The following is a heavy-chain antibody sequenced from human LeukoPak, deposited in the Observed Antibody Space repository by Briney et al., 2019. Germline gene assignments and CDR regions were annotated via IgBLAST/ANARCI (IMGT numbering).Heavy chain of an antibody. CDR2: IYYSGST. V-gene: IGHV4-31*03. J-gene: IGHJ5*02. CDR1: GGSVSNDGYY. CDR3: ARDLTGDQFFDP. D-gene: IGHD7-27*01. Sequence: SETLSLTCNVSGGSVSNDGYYWSWIRQHPGKGLEWLGYIYYSGSTYYNPSLKSRVTLSVDTSKSQFSLRLSSVTAADTAVYYCARDLTGDQFFDPWGQGTLVTVSS.